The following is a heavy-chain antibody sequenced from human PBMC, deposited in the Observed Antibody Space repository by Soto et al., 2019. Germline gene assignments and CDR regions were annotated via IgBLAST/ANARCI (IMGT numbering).Heavy chain of an antibody. Sequence: GGSLRLSCAASGFTFSNAWINWVRQAPGKGLEWVGRIKSKTDGGTPDYAAPVKGRFAISRDDSKNMVYLQMNSLKTGDSGIYYCTTDSYSSIIVVRFDYWGHGTLVTVSS. V-gene: IGHV3-15*07. D-gene: IGHD3-22*01. J-gene: IGHJ4*01. CDR2: IKSKTDGGTP. CDR3: TTDSYSSIIVVRFDY. CDR1: GFTFSNAW.